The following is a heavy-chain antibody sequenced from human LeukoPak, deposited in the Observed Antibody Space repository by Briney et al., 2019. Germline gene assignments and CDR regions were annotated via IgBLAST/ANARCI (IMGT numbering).Heavy chain of an antibody. J-gene: IGHJ3*02. CDR1: GGSISSGGYS. CDR3: EIGESRYAIGI. V-gene: IGHV4-30-2*01. Sequence: NPSETLSLTCAVSGGSISSGGYSWSWIRQPPGKGLEWIGYIYHSGGTYYNPSLKGRVTILVDRSKNQFSLKLSTVTAADTAEFSREIGESRYAIGIWSQRTMVTDSS. CDR2: IYHSGGT. D-gene: IGHD2-2*01.